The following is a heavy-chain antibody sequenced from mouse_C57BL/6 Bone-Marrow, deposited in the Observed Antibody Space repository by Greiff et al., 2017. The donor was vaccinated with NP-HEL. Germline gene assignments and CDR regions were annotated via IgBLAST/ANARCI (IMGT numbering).Heavy chain of an antibody. CDR3: AREGPYYYGSSYDFDY. Sequence: VQLQQSGPVLVKPGASVKMSCKASGYTFTDYYMNWVKQSHGKSLEWIGVINPYNGGTSYNQKFKGKATLTVDKSSSTAYMELNSLTSEDSAVYYCAREGPYYYGSSYDFDYWGQGTTLTVSS. CDR2: INPYNGGT. D-gene: IGHD1-1*01. V-gene: IGHV1-19*01. CDR1: GYTFTDYY. J-gene: IGHJ2*01.